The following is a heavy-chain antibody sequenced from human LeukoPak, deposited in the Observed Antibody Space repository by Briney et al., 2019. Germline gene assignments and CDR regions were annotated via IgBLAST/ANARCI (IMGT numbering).Heavy chain of an antibody. CDR3: VVQGWVFRAPTQYYFDY. J-gene: IGHJ4*02. Sequence: PGGSLRHSCAHSGFTLSVYTMHWVRHAPGKGLGYVSPLFIDGGSRYYAVSVKVRFTISRDNSKNSLYLQMSTLRAEDTAVYYCVVQGWVFRAPTQYYFDYWGQGTLVTVSS. D-gene: IGHD1-1*01. CDR1: GFTLSVYT. V-gene: IGHV3-64D*06. CDR2: LFIDGGSR.